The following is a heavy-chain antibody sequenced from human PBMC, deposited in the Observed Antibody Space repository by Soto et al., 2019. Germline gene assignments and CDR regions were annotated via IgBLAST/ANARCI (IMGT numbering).Heavy chain of an antibody. J-gene: IGHJ4*01. CDR3: ARAAYVHRWIFDC. CDR2: IKQDGSEK. CDR1: GFTFSTYW. D-gene: IGHD3-10*02. Sequence: PGGSRRLPCAAAGFTFSTYWMSWVRQPPGKGLEWSANIKQDGSEKYYVDSVKGRFTLSRDNAKNSLHLHIDGLRAEATAMYFCARAAYVHRWIFDCWGQGTLVTVSS. V-gene: IGHV3-7*01.